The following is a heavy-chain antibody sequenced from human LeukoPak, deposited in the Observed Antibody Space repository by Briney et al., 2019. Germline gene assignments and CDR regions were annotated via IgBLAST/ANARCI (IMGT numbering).Heavy chain of an antibody. D-gene: IGHD3-22*01. CDR3: ARAPYYYDSSGYDDY. CDR2: IYISGGT. J-gene: IGHJ4*02. CDR1: GDSISSCS. V-gene: IGHV4-4*07. Sequence: SETLSLTRSVSGDSISSCSWSWIRQPAGKGLEWIGRIYISGGTNYNPSLKSRVTMSVDTSQNQISLKLSSVTAADTAVYYCARAPYYYDSSGYDDYWGQGTLVTVSS.